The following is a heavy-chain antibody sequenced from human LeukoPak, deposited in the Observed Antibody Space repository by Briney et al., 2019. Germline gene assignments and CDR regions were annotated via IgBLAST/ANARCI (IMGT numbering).Heavy chain of an antibody. CDR2: IYYSGST. D-gene: IGHD3-10*01. Sequence: PSETLSLTCTVSGGSISSSSYYWGWIRLLPGKGLEWIGSIYYSGSTYYNPSLKSRVTISVDTSKNQFSLKLSSVTAADTAVYYCARDPMVRGVRSDPWGQGTLVTVSS. V-gene: IGHV4-39*07. J-gene: IGHJ5*02. CDR3: ARDPMVRGVRSDP. CDR1: GGSISSSSYY.